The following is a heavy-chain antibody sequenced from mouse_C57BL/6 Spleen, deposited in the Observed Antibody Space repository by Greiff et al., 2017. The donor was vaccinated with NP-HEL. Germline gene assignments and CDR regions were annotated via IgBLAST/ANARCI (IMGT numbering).Heavy chain of an antibody. CDR1: GYTFTSYW. CDR2: IDPSDSET. D-gene: IGHD2-5*01. Sequence: QVHVKQPGAELVRPGSSVKLSCKASGYTFTSYWMHWVKQRPIQGLEWIGNIDPSDSETHYNQKFKDKATLTVDKSSSTAYMQLSSLTSEDSAVYYCARLDSNPFAYWGQGTLVTVSA. CDR3: ARLDSNPFAY. V-gene: IGHV1-52*01. J-gene: IGHJ3*01.